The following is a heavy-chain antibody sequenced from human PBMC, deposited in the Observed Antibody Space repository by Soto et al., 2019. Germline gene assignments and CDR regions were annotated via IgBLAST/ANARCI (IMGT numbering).Heavy chain of an antibody. CDR3: ARASEGFDWLFGPYFDY. Sequence: SETLSLTCTVSGGSISSGGYYWSWIRQHPGKGLEWIGYIYYSGSTYYNPSLESRVTISVDTSKNQFSLKLSSVTAADTAVYYCARASEGFDWLFGPYFDYWGQGTLVTVSS. CDR1: GGSISSGGYY. J-gene: IGHJ4*02. CDR2: IYYSGST. V-gene: IGHV4-31*03. D-gene: IGHD3-9*01.